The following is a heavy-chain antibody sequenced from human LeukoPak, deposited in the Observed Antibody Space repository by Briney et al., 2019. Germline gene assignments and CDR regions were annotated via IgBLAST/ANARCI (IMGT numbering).Heavy chain of an antibody. D-gene: IGHD3-22*01. J-gene: IGHJ4*02. CDR1: GFTFRSYG. V-gene: IGHV3-30*02. CDR3: AKDSSDYYFDY. CDR2: IWYDEITK. Sequence: PSGGSLRLSCVASGFTFRSYGIHWVRQAPGKGLEWLAFIWYDEITKNYADSVKGRFTISRDNSKNTLYVQMNSLRPDDTAVYYCAKDSSDYYFDYWGQGTLVTVSS.